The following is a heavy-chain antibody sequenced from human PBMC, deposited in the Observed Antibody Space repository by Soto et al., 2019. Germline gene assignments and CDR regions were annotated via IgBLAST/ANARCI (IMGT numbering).Heavy chain of an antibody. Sequence: QVQLQESGPGLVKPSETLSLTCTVSGGSISSGGYYWSWIRQHPGKGLEWIVYIYNSGSTYYNASLKSRVTISADTSRNQFSLQMNSVTAADTAVYYCARDPAWWGQGTMVTVSS. CDR3: ARDPAW. J-gene: IGHJ3*01. V-gene: IGHV4-31*03. CDR2: IYNSGST. CDR1: GGSISSGGYY. D-gene: IGHD2-2*01.